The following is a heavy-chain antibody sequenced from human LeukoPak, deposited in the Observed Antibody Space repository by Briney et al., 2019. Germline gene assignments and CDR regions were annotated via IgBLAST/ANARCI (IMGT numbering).Heavy chain of an antibody. J-gene: IGHJ4*02. CDR2: IYYTGST. CDR1: GGSVSSSTYY. D-gene: IGHD3-9*01. Sequence: PSETLSLTCTVSGGSVSSSTYYWGWVRQPPGKGLEWIGNIYYTGSTYYNASLRSRVILSVDTSKDQFSLKMTSVTAADTAVYYCARLSKGRYFDYIFDYWGQGALVTVSS. CDR3: ARLSKGRYFDYIFDY. V-gene: IGHV4-39*01.